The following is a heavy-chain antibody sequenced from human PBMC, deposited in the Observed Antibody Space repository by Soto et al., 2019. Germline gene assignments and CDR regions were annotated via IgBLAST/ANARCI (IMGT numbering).Heavy chain of an antibody. V-gene: IGHV4-39*01. CDR3: ERLGGGYCSRTSCPTGVYYYYYYMDV. CDR1: GGTISSSIYY. D-gene: IGHD2-2*03. CDR2: IYYSGST. J-gene: IGHJ6*03. Sequence: PSDTLSLTCTVSGGTISSSIYYWGWIRQPPGQGLECIGRIYYSGSTAYNASLKRRVTISVDTCKNQFSLKLRSLTAGDTAVYYCERLGGGYCSRTSCPTGVYYYYYYMDVWGKGTTVTVSS.